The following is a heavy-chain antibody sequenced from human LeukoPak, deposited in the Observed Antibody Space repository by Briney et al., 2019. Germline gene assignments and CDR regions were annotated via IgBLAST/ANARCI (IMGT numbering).Heavy chain of an antibody. CDR3: AKDGRTVDYFDY. Sequence: ETLSLTCTVSGGSISSGGYYWSWVRQAPGTGLEWVSAISGSGGSTYYADSVKGRFTISRDNSKNTLYLQMNSLRAEDTAVYYCAKDGRTVDYFDYWGQGTLVTVSS. D-gene: IGHD1-26*01. CDR1: GGSISSGGYY. V-gene: IGHV3-23*01. CDR2: ISGSGGST. J-gene: IGHJ4*02.